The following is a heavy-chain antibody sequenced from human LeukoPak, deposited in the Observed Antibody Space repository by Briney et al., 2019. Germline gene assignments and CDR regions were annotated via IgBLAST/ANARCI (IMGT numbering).Heavy chain of an antibody. CDR1: GYTFTSYY. CDR2: INPSGGST. CDR3: ARERDIVVVPAATPTYFDY. V-gene: IGHV1-46*01. J-gene: IGHJ4*02. Sequence: ASVKVSCKASGYTFTSYYMHWVRQAPGQGLEWMGIINPSGGSTSYAQKFQGRVTMTRDTSTSTVYMELSSLRSEDTAVYYCARERDIVVVPAATPTYFDYWGQGTLVTVSS. D-gene: IGHD2-2*01.